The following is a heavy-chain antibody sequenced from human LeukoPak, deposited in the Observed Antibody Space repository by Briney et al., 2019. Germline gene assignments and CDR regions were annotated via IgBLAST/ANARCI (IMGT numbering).Heavy chain of an antibody. D-gene: IGHD1-26*01. J-gene: IGHJ4*02. V-gene: IGHV4-34*01. CDR3: ARGYEGRPLVGATRGLGY. CDR1: GGSFSGYY. Sequence: PSETLSLTCAVYGGSFSGYYWSWIRQPPGKGLEWIGEINHSGSTNYNPSLKSRVTISVDTSKNQFSLKLSSVTAADTAVYYCARGYEGRPLVGATRGLGYWGQGTLVTVSS. CDR2: INHSGST.